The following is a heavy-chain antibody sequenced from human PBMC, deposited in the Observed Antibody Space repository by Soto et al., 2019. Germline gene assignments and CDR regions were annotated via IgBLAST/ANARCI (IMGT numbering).Heavy chain of an antibody. D-gene: IGHD5-12*01. V-gene: IGHV3-64*01. Sequence: PGGSLRLSCAASGFTFSSYAMHWVRQAPGKGLEYVSAISSNGGSTYYANSVKGTISRDNSKNTLYLQMGSLRAEDMAVYYCARDVGGYSGYAVDYWRQGT. CDR2: ISSNGGST. CDR3: ARDVGGYSGYAVDY. CDR1: GFTFSSYA. J-gene: IGHJ4*02.